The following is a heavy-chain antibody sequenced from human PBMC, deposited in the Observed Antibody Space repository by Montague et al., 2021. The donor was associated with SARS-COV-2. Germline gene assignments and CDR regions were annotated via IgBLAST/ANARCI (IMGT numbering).Heavy chain of an antibody. Sequence: SETLSLTCTVSGGSISSSSYYWGWIRQPPGKGLEWIGYIYYSGSTYYNPSLKSRVTIFVETSKNQSSLKLSSATAADTAVYYCARQPTRGITIFGVVTDYGMDVWGQGTTVTVSS. CDR3: ARQPTRGITIFGVVTDYGMDV. D-gene: IGHD3-3*01. CDR1: GGSISSSSYY. V-gene: IGHV4-39*01. CDR2: IYYSGST. J-gene: IGHJ6*02.